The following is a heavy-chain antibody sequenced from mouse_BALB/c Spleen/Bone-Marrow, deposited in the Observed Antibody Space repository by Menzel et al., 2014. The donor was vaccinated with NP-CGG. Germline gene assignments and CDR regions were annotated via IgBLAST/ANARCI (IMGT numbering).Heavy chain of an antibody. D-gene: IGHD1-1*01. V-gene: IGHV5-2*01. CDR2: INSDGGST. J-gene: IGHJ3*01. CDR3: ARHGDYYGSSLFAY. Sequence: EVQRVESGGGLVQPGESLKLSCESNEYEFPSHDMSWVRKTPEKRLELVAAINSDGGSTYYPDTMERRFIISRDNSKKTLCLQMSSLRSEDTAFYYCARHGDYYGSSLFAYWGQGTLVTVSA. CDR1: EYEFPSHD.